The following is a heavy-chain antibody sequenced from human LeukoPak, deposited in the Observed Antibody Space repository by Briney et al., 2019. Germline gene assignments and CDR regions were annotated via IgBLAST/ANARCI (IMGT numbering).Heavy chain of an antibody. CDR2: INPSGGST. D-gene: IGHD3-9*01. CDR3: ARDQCYDILTGYLTSHYYYGMDV. Sequence: VASVKVSCKASGYTFTSYYMHWVRQAPGQGLEWMGIINPSGGSTSYAQKFEGRVTMTRDTSTSTVYMELSSLRSEDTAVYYCARDQCYDILTGYLTSHYYYGMDVWGQGTTVTVFS. V-gene: IGHV1-46*01. CDR1: GYTFTSYY. J-gene: IGHJ6*01.